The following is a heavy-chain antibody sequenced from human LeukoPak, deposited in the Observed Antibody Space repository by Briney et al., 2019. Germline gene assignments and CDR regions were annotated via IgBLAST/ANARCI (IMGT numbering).Heavy chain of an antibody. Sequence: SETLSLTCAVYGGSFIGYYWSWIRQPPGKGLEWIGEVSHSGSTNYNPSLKSRVTISVDTSKNQFSLKLSSVTAADTAVYYCARHRALYCSGGSCYSYYYYGLDVWGQGTTVTVSS. V-gene: IGHV4-34*01. CDR1: GGSFIGYY. CDR2: VSHSGST. CDR3: ARHRALYCSGGSCYSYYYYGLDV. D-gene: IGHD2-15*01. J-gene: IGHJ6*02.